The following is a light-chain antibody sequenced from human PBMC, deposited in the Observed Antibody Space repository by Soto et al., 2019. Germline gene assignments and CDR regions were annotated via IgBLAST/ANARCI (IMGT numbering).Light chain of an antibody. V-gene: IGKV1-27*01. CDR2: AAS. CDR1: QGSSNY. Sequence: DIQMTQSPSSLSASVDDRVTITCRASQGSSNYLAWYQQKPGKVPKLLIYAASTLQSGVPSRFSGSGSGTDFTLTVSSLQPEDVATYYCQKYTRAPLTFGGGTKVEIK. CDR3: QKYTRAPLT. J-gene: IGKJ4*01.